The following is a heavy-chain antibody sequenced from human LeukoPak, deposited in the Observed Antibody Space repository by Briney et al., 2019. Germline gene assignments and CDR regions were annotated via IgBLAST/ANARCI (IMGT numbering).Heavy chain of an antibody. D-gene: IGHD4-17*01. V-gene: IGHV4-59*01. Sequence: PSETLSLTCTVSGGSISSYYWSWIRQPPGKGLEWIGYIYYSGSTNYNPSLKSRVTISVDTSKNQFSLKLSSVTAADTAVYYCALLGGANGGTVTTGRDAFDIWGQGTMVTVSS. J-gene: IGHJ3*02. CDR3: ALLGGANGGTVTTGRDAFDI. CDR1: GGSISSYY. CDR2: IYYSGST.